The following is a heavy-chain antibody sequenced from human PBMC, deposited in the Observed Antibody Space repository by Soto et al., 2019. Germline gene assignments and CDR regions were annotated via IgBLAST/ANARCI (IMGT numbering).Heavy chain of an antibody. D-gene: IGHD3-10*01. V-gene: IGHV1-18*04. CDR3: ARAGKYYYGSGSPYYYGIDV. CDR1: GYTFTSYG. J-gene: IGHJ6*02. Sequence: QVQLVQSGAEVKKPGASVKVSCKASGYTFTSYGVSWVRQAPGQGLEWMGWISGYNGNTNYAQKVQGRVTMTTDTSTSTAYMELRSLRSDDTAVYYCARAGKYYYGSGSPYYYGIDVWGQGITVTVSS. CDR2: ISGYNGNT.